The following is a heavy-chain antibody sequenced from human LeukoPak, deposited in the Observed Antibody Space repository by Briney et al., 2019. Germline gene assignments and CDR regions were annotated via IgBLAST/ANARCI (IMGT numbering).Heavy chain of an antibody. Sequence: PGGSLRLSCAASGFDFSRITMNWVRQAPGKELEWISYISSRTGTIYYADSVKGRFTVSRDDAKNSLYPQMNSLRAEDTAVYYCARARVLGGSENFDYWGQGTLVTVSS. V-gene: IGHV3-48*04. CDR1: GFDFSRIT. CDR2: ISSRTGTI. J-gene: IGHJ4*02. CDR3: ARARVLGGSENFDY. D-gene: IGHD1-26*01.